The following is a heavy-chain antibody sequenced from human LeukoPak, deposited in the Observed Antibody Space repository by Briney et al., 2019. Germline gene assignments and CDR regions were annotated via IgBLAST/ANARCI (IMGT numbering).Heavy chain of an antibody. CDR1: GFTFDDYD. Sequence: PGSSERLPCTVCGFTFDDYDMLWPPQRPGKGLVGVPNISWDSGSRVYAAAVKRRFTISRDNAKNSLHLQMNSLTPENSALYHCIKDLRLDQHLDTFHMWGQGTLVTVSS. V-gene: IGHV3-9*01. CDR3: IKDLRLDQHLDTFHM. D-gene: IGHD1/OR15-1a*01. J-gene: IGHJ3*02. CDR2: ISWDSGSR.